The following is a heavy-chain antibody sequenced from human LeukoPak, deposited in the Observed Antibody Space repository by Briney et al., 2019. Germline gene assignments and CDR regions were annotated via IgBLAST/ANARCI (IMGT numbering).Heavy chain of an antibody. V-gene: IGHV4-59*01. CDR2: IYYSGST. J-gene: IGHJ4*02. Sequence: PSETLSLTCAVYGGSFSGYYWSWIRQPPGKGLEWIGYIYYSGSTNYNPSLKSRVTISVDTSKNQFSLKLSSVTAADTAVYYCARATLRGYSGYDFILDYWGQGTLVTVSS. D-gene: IGHD5-12*01. CDR1: GGSFSGYY. CDR3: ARATLRGYSGYDFILDY.